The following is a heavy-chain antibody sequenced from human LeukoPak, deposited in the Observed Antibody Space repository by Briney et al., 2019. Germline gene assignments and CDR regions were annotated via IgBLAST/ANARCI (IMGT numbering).Heavy chain of an antibody. CDR3: ARASGLGMGSYYFDY. CDR1: GFTFSSYS. Sequence: GGSLRLSCAASGFTFSSYSMNWVRQAPGKGLEWVSSISTGSRYIYNADSLKGRFTVSRDNAQNSLYLQMNSLRVEDTAVYYCARASGLGMGSYYFDYWGQGTLVTVSS. CDR2: ISTGSRYI. D-gene: IGHD7-27*01. V-gene: IGHV3-21*01. J-gene: IGHJ4*02.